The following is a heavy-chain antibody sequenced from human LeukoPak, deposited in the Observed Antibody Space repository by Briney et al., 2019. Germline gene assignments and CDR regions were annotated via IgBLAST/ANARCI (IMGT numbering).Heavy chain of an antibody. CDR3: ARRLPSSGLVY. CDR1: GGTFTSNA. J-gene: IGHJ4*02. CDR2: IIPIFGTA. D-gene: IGHD6-19*01. V-gene: IGHV1-69*05. Sequence: AVKVSYKGAGGTFTSNAISRGRQAPGQGREGMGRIIPIFGTANYAQKFQGGGTNTTDESTSKEYMELRSLRSEDTAVYYCARRLPSSGLVYWGQGTLVTVSS.